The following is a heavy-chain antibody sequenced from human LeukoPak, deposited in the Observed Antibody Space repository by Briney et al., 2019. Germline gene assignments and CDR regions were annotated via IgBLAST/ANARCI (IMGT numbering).Heavy chain of an antibody. D-gene: IGHD3-9*01. CDR1: GGSFTPYY. CDR2: ISYSGST. V-gene: IGHV4-59*01. CDR3: ARGFDGPNAFDI. J-gene: IGHJ3*02. Sequence: PSETLSLTCTVSGGSFTPYYWSWIRQPPGKGLEWIGHISYSGSTNYNPSLKSRVTISIDTSKNHFSLKLSSMTAADTAAYYCARGFDGPNAFDIWGQGTMVTVSS.